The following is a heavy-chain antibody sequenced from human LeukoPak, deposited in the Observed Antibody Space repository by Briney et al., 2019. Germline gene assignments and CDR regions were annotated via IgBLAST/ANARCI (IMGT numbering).Heavy chain of an antibody. V-gene: IGHV3-33*01. Sequence: QPGRSLRLSCAASGFTFSIYGMHWVRQAPGKGLEWVAVIWNDGSNKYYADSVKGRFTISRDNSKNTLYLQMNRLRAEDTAVYSCARASGPFAYWGQGTLVTVSS. D-gene: IGHD3-10*01. CDR3: ARASGPFAY. J-gene: IGHJ4*02. CDR2: IWNDGSNK. CDR1: GFTFSIYG.